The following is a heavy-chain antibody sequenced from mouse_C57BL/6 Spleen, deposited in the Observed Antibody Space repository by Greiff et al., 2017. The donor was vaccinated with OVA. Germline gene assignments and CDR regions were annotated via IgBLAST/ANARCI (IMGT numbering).Heavy chain of an antibody. CDR3: ARGITYYGSSYEKYFDV. CDR2: ISYDGSN. Sequence: QSGPGLVKPSQSLSLTCSVTGYSITSGYYWNWIRQFPGNKLEWMGYISYDGSNNYNPSLKNRISITRDTSKNQFFLKLNSVTTEDTATYYCARGITYYGSSYEKYFDVWGTGTTVTVSS. V-gene: IGHV3-6*01. CDR1: GYSITSGYY. J-gene: IGHJ1*03. D-gene: IGHD1-1*01.